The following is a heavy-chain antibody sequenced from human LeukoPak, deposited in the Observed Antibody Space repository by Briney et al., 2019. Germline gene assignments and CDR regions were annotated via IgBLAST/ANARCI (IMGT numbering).Heavy chain of an antibody. Sequence: PSETLSLTCTVSGGYISSSSYYWGWIRQPPGKGLEWIGSIYYSGSTYYNPSLKSRVTISVDTSKNQFSLKLSSVIAADTAVYYCARQVRVAARPPYFDYWGHGTLVTVSS. CDR3: ARQVRVAARPPYFDY. D-gene: IGHD6-6*01. CDR1: GGYISSSSYY. CDR2: IYYSGST. J-gene: IGHJ4*01. V-gene: IGHV4-39*01.